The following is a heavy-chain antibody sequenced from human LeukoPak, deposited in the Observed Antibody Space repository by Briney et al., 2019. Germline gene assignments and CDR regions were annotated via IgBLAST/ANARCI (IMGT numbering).Heavy chain of an antibody. V-gene: IGHV4-59*01. D-gene: IGHD5-12*01. J-gene: IGHJ5*02. CDR3: ARVANWFDP. CDR1: GGSISSYY. CDR2: IYYSGST. Sequence: SETLSLTCTASGGSISSYYLSWIRQPPGKGLEWIGYIYYSGSTNYNPSLKSRVTISVDTSKNQFYLKLSSVTAADTAVYYCARVANWFDPWGQGTLVTVSS.